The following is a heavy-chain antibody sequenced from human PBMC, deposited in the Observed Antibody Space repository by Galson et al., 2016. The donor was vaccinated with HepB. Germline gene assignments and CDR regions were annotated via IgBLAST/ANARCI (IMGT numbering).Heavy chain of an antibody. CDR3: AAAIIRGIMGYYYGMDV. Sequence: SLRLSCAASGFTFRTNAMNWVRQAPGQGLEWVSTISGSGGNTYYADSVKGRFTISRDNSKNTLYLQLNSLRAEDTAVYYCAAAIIRGIMGYYYGMDVWGQGTTVTVSS. D-gene: IGHD3-10*01. J-gene: IGHJ6*02. V-gene: IGHV3-23*01. CDR2: ISGSGGNT. CDR1: GFTFRTNA.